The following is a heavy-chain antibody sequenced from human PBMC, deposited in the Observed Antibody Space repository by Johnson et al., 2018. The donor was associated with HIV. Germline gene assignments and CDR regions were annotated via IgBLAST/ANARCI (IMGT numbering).Heavy chain of an antibody. V-gene: IGHV3-9*01. CDR2: FSWNGGSI. D-gene: IGHD1-26*01. CDR3: AKDRIVGATDDAFDI. J-gene: IGHJ3*02. Sequence: KGLEWVSGFSWNGGSIGYADSVRGRFTISRDNAKNSLYLQMNSLRAEDTALYYCAKDRIVGATDDAFDIWGQGTMVTVSS.